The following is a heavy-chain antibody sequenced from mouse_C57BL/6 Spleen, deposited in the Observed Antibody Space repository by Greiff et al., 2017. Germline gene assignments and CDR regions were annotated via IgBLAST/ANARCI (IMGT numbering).Heavy chain of an antibody. CDR1: GYTFTSYW. CDR2: IHPNSGST. Sequence: VQLQQPGAELVKPGASVKLSCKASGYTFTSYWMHWVKQRPGQGLEWIGMIHPNSGSTNYNEKFKSKATLTVDKSSSTAYMQLSSLTSEDSAVYYCARVTGTWGSYFDYWGQGTTLTVSS. J-gene: IGHJ2*01. D-gene: IGHD4-1*01. CDR3: ARVTGTWGSYFDY. V-gene: IGHV1-64*01.